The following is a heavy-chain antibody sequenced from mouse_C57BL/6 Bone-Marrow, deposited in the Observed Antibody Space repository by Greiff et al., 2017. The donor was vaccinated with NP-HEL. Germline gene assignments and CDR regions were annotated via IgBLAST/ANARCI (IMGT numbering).Heavy chain of an antibody. V-gene: IGHV1-52*01. CDR1: GYTFTSYW. CDR2: IDPSDSET. J-gene: IGHJ3*01. CDR3: ARGERQLRLPFAY. Sequence: VQLQQPGAELVRPGSSVKLSCKASGYTFTSYWMHWVKQRPIQGLEWIGNIDPSDSETHYNQKFKDKATLTVDKSSSTAYMQLSSLTSEDSAVYYCARGERQLRLPFAYWGQGTLVTVSA. D-gene: IGHD3-2*02.